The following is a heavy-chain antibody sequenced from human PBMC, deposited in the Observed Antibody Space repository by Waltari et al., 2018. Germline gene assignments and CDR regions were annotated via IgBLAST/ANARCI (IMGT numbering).Heavy chain of an antibody. CDR3: ARDEVEPRGINPELNWFDP. Sequence: QVQLVQSGAEVRKPGASMTVSCRASGYTFTDYYIHWVRQAPGQGREWMEWIRPSSGGTYSAQKFQGRVTMTRDTSISTAYMELSGLTSDDTAMYFCARDEVEPRGINPELNWFDPWGQGTLVTVSS. V-gene: IGHV1-2*02. J-gene: IGHJ5*02. D-gene: IGHD2-2*01. CDR2: IRPSSGGT. CDR1: GYTFTDYY.